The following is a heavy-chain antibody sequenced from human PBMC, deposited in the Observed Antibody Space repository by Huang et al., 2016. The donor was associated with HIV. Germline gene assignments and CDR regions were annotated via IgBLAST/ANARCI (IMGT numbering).Heavy chain of an antibody. J-gene: IGHJ3*01. CDR1: GYSFNACW. CDR3: ARKFSSTWYRAFDL. CDR2: IYPGDSDT. V-gene: IGHV5-51*01. D-gene: IGHD6-13*01. Sequence: EVQLVQSGAEVKKPGESLKISCQGSGYSFNACWIAWVRQLPGKGPEWMGIIYPGDSDTRYSPSSQGQVTISADKSIDTAYLQGRSLKASDTAMYYCARKFSSTWYRAFDLWGQGTMVTVSS.